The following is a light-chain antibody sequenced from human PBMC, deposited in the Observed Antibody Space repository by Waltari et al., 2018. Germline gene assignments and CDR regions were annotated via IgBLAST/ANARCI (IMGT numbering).Light chain of an antibody. CDR2: QDT. V-gene: IGLV3-1*01. CDR1: KFGEKY. J-gene: IGLJ2*01. Sequence: YELTQPPSVSVSPGQTASITCSGDKFGEKYASWYQQNPGQSPVLVIYQDTNRPSGIPERFSGSNSGDTATLTVSGTQAMDEADYYCQAWDSGLVIFGGGTKLTVL. CDR3: QAWDSGLVI.